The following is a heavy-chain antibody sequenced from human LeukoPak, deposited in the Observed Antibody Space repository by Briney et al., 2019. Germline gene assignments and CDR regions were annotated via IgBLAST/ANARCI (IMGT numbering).Heavy chain of an antibody. D-gene: IGHD3-9*01. CDR2: ISYDGSNK. CDR3: AKDPFYDILTTGYFDY. CDR1: GYVFKDFW. J-gene: IGHJ4*02. Sequence: PGGSLRLSCTGSGYVFKDFWMNWVRQAPGKGLEWVAVISYDGSNKYYADSVKGRFTISRDNSKNTLYLQMNSLRAEDTAVYYCAKDPFYDILTTGYFDYWGQGTLVTVSS. V-gene: IGHV3-30*18.